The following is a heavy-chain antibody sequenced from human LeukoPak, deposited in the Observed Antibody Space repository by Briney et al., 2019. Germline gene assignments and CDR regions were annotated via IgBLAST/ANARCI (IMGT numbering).Heavy chain of an antibody. V-gene: IGHV4-38-2*02. D-gene: IGHD3-22*01. CDR2: INHSGST. J-gene: IGHJ4*02. CDR3: AREDSGDSSGYYDY. CDR1: GYSTSSGYY. Sequence: SETLSLTCTVSGYSTSSGYYWGWIRQPPGKGLEWIGEINHSGSTNYNPSLKSRVTISVDTSKNQFSLKLSSVTAADTAVYYCAREDSGDSSGYYDYWGQGTLVTVSS.